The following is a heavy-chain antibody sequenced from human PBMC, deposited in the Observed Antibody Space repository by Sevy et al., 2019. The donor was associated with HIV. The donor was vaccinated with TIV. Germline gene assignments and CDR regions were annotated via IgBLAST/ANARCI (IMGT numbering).Heavy chain of an antibody. Sequence: GGSLRLSCAASGFTFSSYAIHWVRQTPGKGLEWVAVISYDGNNKYCADSVKGRFTVSRDNSKNTLYAQMNNLRAEDTAVYYCAKDHNLWSEGGFLHHWGQGTLVTVSS. CDR1: GFTFSSYA. J-gene: IGHJ1*01. CDR3: AKDHNLWSEGGFLHH. D-gene: IGHD3-10*01. CDR2: ISYDGNNK. V-gene: IGHV3-30*18.